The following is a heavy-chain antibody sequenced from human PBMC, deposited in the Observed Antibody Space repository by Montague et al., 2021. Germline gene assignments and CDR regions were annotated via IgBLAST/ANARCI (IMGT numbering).Heavy chain of an antibody. Sequence: QSVAEVKTPGESLRISCKASGYNFITHWISWVRQMPGKGLEWMGSIDPADSYTNYSPSFQGHVTFSVDKSINTAYLQWNSLKASDTAMYYCTRPSPSGFGGPDWGQGTLVTVSS. J-gene: IGHJ4*01. CDR1: GYNFITHW. D-gene: IGHD3-10*01. V-gene: IGHV5-10-1*01. CDR3: TRPSPSGFGGPD. CDR2: IDPADSYT.